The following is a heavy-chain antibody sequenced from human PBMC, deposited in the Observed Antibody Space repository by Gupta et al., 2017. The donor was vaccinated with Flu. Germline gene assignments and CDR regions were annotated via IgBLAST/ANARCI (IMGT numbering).Heavy chain of an antibody. CDR2: ISSSSSYI. V-gene: IGHV3-21*01. Sequence: EVQLVESGGGLVKPGGSLRLSCAASGFTFSSYSMNWVRQAPGKGLEWVSSISSSSSYIYYADSVKGRFTISRDNAKNSLYLQMNSLRAEDTAVYYCARDKSEYSTFQHWGQGTLVTVSS. CDR1: GFTFSSYS. CDR3: ARDKSEYSTFQH. J-gene: IGHJ1*01. D-gene: IGHD6-6*01.